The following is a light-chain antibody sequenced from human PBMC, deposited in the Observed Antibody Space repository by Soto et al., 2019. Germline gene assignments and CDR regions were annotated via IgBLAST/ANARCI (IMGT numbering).Light chain of an antibody. CDR2: DAS. J-gene: IGKJ1*01. CDR3: QHFSSYSTSM. CDR1: QTISNW. V-gene: IGKV1-5*01. Sequence: DIQMTQSPSILAASVGDRVTITCRASQTISNWLAWYQQKPGKAPELLTYDASSLKSGVPSRFSGSGSGTDSTLTISSLQPDDFATYYCQHFSSYSTSMFGRGTRWIS.